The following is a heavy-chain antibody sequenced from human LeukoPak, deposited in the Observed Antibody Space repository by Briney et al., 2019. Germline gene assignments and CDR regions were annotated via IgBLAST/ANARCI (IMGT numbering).Heavy chain of an antibody. CDR2: ISSSSSYI. CDR3: AKRIQSAMATGY. CDR1: VTFSNAW. D-gene: IGHD5-18*01. J-gene: IGHJ4*02. Sequence: GGSLRLSCAASVTFSNAWMNWVRQAPGKGLEWVSSISSSSSYIYYADSVKGRFTISRDNAKNTLYLQMNSLRAEDTAVYYCAKRIQSAMATGYWGQGTLVTVSS. V-gene: IGHV3-21*04.